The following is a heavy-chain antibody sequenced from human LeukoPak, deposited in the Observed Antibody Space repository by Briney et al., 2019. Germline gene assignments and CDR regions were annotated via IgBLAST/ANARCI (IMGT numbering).Heavy chain of an antibody. J-gene: IGHJ3*02. CDR1: GFTFSSYA. CDR2: ISYDGSNK. D-gene: IGHD6-13*01. V-gene: IGHV3-30*04. Sequence: QPGGSLRLSCAASGFTFSSYAMHWVRQAPGKGLEWVAVISYDGSNKYYADSVKGRFTISRDNSKNTLYLQMNSLRAGDTAVYYCTSRWRDIAAAGTRSDAFDIWGQGTMVTVSS. CDR3: TSRWRDIAAAGTRSDAFDI.